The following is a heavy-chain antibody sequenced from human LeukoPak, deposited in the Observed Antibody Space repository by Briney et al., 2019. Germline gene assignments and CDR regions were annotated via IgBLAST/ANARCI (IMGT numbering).Heavy chain of an antibody. D-gene: IGHD2-21*02. CDR2: FDPEDGET. CDR3: ATGPDYCGGDCYPQY. J-gene: IGHJ4*02. V-gene: IGHV1-24*01. Sequence: GASVKVSCKVSGYTLTELSMHWVRQAPGKGLEWMGGFDPEDGETIYAQKFQGRVTMTEDTSTDTAYMELSSLRSEDTAVYYCATGPDYCGGDCYPQYWGQGTLVTVSS. CDR1: GYTLTELS.